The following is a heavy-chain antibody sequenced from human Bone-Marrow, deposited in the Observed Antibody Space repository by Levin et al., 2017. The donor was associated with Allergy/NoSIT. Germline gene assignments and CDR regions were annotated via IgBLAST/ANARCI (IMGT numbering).Heavy chain of an antibody. Sequence: SVKVSCRASGGTFSSYSFSWVRQAPGQGLEWMGGFIPLLRTANYAQSFQGKVSITADESTGTAYLELNSLRYEDTAVYYCAAAGSQHLVITFGGAMDIWGQGTKVTVSS. CDR1: GGTFSSYS. CDR2: FIPLLRTA. CDR3: AAAGSQHLVITFGGAMDI. J-gene: IGHJ3*02. V-gene: IGHV1-69*13. D-gene: IGHD3-16*01.